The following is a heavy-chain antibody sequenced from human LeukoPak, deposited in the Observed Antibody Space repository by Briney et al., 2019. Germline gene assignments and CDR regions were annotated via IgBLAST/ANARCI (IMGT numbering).Heavy chain of an antibody. CDR2: INHSGST. Sequence: SETLALTCAVYGGSFSGYYWSWIRQPPGKGLEWIGEINHSGSTNYNPSLKSRVTISVDTSKNQFSLKLRSVTAADTAVYYCARSPRITIFGVVRSYYYGMDVWGQGTTVTVSS. V-gene: IGHV4-34*01. CDR3: ARSPRITIFGVVRSYYYGMDV. CDR1: GGSFSGYY. D-gene: IGHD3-3*01. J-gene: IGHJ6*02.